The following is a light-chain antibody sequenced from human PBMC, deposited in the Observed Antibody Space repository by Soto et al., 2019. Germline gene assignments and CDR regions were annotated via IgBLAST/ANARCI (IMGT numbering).Light chain of an antibody. CDR3: QQSYSTPFT. J-gene: IGKJ3*01. CDR1: QSISNY. Sequence: DIQMTQSPSSLSASVGDRLTITCRASQSISNYVNWYQQKPGRAPKLLIYAASGLQGGVPSRFSGSASGTDFTLTIASLQPEDFATYYCQQSYSTPFTFGPGTEVDL. CDR2: AAS. V-gene: IGKV1-39*01.